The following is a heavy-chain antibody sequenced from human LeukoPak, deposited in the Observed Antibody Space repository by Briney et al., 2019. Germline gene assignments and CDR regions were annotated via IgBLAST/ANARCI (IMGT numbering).Heavy chain of an antibody. J-gene: IGHJ4*02. CDR2: IYGSSTSI. V-gene: IGHV3-48*02. CDR1: GFTFSRYS. D-gene: IGHD4-17*01. CDR3: ATDRTTGIFDN. Sequence: GGSLRLSCVDSGFTFSRYSTSWVPEAPGVGVGWVSYIYGSSTSIYYADSVKGRFTISRDNAKNSLYLQMNRLRDEDTAVYYCATDRTTGIFDNWGQGTLVTVSS.